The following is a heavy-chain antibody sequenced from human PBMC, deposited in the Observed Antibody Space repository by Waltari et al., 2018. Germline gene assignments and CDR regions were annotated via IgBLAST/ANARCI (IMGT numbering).Heavy chain of an antibody. CDR3: TTEFSAAGY. Sequence: EVQLVESGGGLVKPGGSLRLSCAASGFTFSNAWMTWVRQAPGEGREWLGHIKTKTAGGTTAYAAPVKGRFTISRDDSKNTLYLQMNSLKTEDTAVYYCTTEFSAAGYWGQGTLVTVSS. D-gene: IGHD2-15*01. CDR2: IKTKTAGGTT. CDR1: GFTFSNAW. J-gene: IGHJ4*02. V-gene: IGHV3-15*01.